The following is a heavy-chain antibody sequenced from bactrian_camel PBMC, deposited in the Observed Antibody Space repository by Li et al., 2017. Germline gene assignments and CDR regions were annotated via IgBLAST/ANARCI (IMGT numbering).Heavy chain of an antibody. CDR1: GYEWKTYT. CDR3: AAGRVVVEPPTSARYDGFWSCRGY. V-gene: IGHV3S42*01. CDR2: IDSDGDT. D-gene: IGHD2*01. Sequence: DVQLVESGGDSVQAGGSLRLSCVVSGYEWKTYTIGWFRQGPGKGREGVAAIDSDGDTSYRDSVQGRFTISKDNAEEMLYLQMNNLKPEDTAMYFCAAGRVVVEPPTSARYDGFWSCRGYWGQGTQVTVS. J-gene: IGHJ6*01.